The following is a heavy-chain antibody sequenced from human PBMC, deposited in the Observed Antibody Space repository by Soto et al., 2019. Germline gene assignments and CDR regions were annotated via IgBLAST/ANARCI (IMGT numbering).Heavy chain of an antibody. CDR3: TREYYYDSSGYYSSLYNWFDP. J-gene: IGHJ5*02. CDR2: IRSKAYGGTT. Sequence: PGGSLRLSCTASGFTFGDYAMSWFRQAPGKGLEWVGFIRSKAYGGTTEYAASVKGRFTISRDDSKSIAYLQMNSLKTEDTAVYYCTREYYYDSSGYYSSLYNWFDPWGQGTLVTVSS. CDR1: GFTFGDYA. V-gene: IGHV3-49*03. D-gene: IGHD3-22*01.